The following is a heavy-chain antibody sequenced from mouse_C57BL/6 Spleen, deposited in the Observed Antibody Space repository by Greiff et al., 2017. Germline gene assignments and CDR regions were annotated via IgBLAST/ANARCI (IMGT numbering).Heavy chain of an antibody. CDR1: GYAFSSSW. CDR3: ATQWSSRFPYAMDY. CDR2: LYPGDGDT. Sequence: VQVVESGPELVKPGASVKISCKASGYAFSSSWMNWVKQRPGKGLEWIGRLYPGDGDTNYNGKFKGKATLTADKSSSTAYMQLSSLTYEDSAVYFCATQWSSRFPYAMDYWGQGTSVTVSS. V-gene: IGHV1-82*01. D-gene: IGHD1-3*01. J-gene: IGHJ4*01.